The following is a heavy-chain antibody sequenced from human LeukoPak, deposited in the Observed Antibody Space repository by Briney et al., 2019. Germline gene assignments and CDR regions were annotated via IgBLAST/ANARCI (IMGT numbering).Heavy chain of an antibody. J-gene: IGHJ5*02. Sequence: SGGSLRLSCIGSGFDFSGSGIHWVRQASGKGLEWIGRIRSKANNYTTAYITSVKGRFTVARDDSKNTAYLQMNSLKTEDTAMYYCTTHDPDTGLCDRWGHGALVTVSS. CDR1: GFDFSGSG. V-gene: IGHV3-73*01. CDR2: IRSKANNYTT. D-gene: IGHD1-14*01. CDR3: TTHDPDTGLCDR.